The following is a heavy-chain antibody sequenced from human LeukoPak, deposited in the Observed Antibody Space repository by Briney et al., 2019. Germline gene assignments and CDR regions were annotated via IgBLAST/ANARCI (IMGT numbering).Heavy chain of an antibody. CDR1: GFTFSSYA. D-gene: IGHD6-13*01. V-gene: IGHV3-23*01. CDR2: ISGSGGST. J-gene: IGHJ4*02. CDR3: ASPLGGSSSWYCFDY. Sequence: GGSLRLSCAAPGFTFSSYAMNWVRQAPGKGLEWVSAISGSGGSTYYADSVKGRFTISRDNSKNTLYLQMNSLRAEDTAVYYCASPLGGSSSWYCFDYWGQGTLVTVSS.